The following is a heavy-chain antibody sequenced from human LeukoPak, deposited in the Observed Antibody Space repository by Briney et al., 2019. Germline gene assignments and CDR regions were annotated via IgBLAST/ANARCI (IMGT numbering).Heavy chain of an antibody. V-gene: IGHV4-34*01. CDR2: INHSGST. D-gene: IGHD3/OR15-3a*01. CDR1: GGSFSGYY. Sequence: SETLSLTCAVYGGSFSGYYWSWIRQPPGKGLEWIGEINHSGSTNYNPSLKSRATISVDTSKNQFSLKLSSVTAADTAVYYCARVLVLDAFDIWGQGTMVTVSS. J-gene: IGHJ3*02. CDR3: ARVLVLDAFDI.